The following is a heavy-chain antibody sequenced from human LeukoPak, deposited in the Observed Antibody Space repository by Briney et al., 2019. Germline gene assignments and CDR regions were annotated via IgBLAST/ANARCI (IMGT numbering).Heavy chain of an antibody. CDR3: ARGSGSGWGYSLDY. V-gene: IGHV1-8*01. Sequence: ASVKVSCKASGYTFTSYDINWVRQATGQGLEWMGWMNPNSGNTGYAQKFQGRVTMTRNTSISTAYMELSSLGSEDTAVYYCARGSGSGWGYSLDYWGQGTLVTVSS. CDR2: MNPNSGNT. CDR1: GYTFTSYD. D-gene: IGHD6-19*01. J-gene: IGHJ4*02.